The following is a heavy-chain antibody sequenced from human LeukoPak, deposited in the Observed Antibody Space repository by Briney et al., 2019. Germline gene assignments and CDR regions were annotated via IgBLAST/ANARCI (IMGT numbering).Heavy chain of an antibody. CDR2: IYYSGST. CDR1: GGSISSSSYY. CDR3: ARRYSSSWYHWFDP. Sequence: PSETLSLTCTVSGGSISSSSYYWGWIRQPPGKGLEWIGSIYYSGSTYYNPSLKSRVTISVDTSKNQFSLKLSSVTAADTAVYYCARRYSSSWYHWFDPWGQGTLVTVSS. V-gene: IGHV4-39*01. D-gene: IGHD6-13*01. J-gene: IGHJ5*02.